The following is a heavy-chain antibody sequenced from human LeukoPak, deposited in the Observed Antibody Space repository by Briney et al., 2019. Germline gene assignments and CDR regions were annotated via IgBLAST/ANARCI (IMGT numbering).Heavy chain of an antibody. D-gene: IGHD3-9*01. CDR1: GFTFSSYA. J-gene: IGHJ4*02. V-gene: IGHV3-23*01. Sequence: GGSLRLSCAASGFTFSSYAMSWVRQAPGKGLEWVSAISGSGGSTYYADPVKGRFTISRDNSKNTLYLQMNSLRAEDTAVDYYAVEYYDILTGYPSFDYWGQGTLVTVSS. CDR3: AVEYYDILTGYPSFDY. CDR2: ISGSGGST.